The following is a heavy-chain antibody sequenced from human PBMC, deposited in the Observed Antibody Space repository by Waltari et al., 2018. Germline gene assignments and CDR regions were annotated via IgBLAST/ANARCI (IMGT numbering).Heavy chain of an antibody. J-gene: IGHJ4*02. CDR3: ASSHYYDSSGYTIDY. CDR1: GGSFSGYY. CDR2: INHSGST. V-gene: IGHV4-34*01. D-gene: IGHD3-22*01. Sequence: QVQLQQWGAGLLKPSETLSLTCAVYGGSFSGYYWSCIRQPPGKGLEWIGEINHSGSTNYNPSLKSRVTISVDTSKNQFSLKLSSVTAADTAVYYCASSHYYDSSGYTIDYWGQGTLVTVSS.